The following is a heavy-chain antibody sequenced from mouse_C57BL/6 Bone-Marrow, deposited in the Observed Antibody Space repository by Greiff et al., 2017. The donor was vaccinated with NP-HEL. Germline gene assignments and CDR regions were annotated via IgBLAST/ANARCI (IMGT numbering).Heavy chain of an antibody. CDR3: ARDFAIDY. Sequence: VQLQESGAELVRPGTSVKVSCKASGYAFTNYLIEWVKQRPGQGLEWIGVINPGSGGTNYNEKFKGKATLTADKSSSTAYMQLSSLTSEDSAVYICARDFAIDYWGQKTSVTVSS. CDR2: INPGSGGT. V-gene: IGHV1-54*01. CDR1: GYAFTNYL. J-gene: IGHJ4*01.